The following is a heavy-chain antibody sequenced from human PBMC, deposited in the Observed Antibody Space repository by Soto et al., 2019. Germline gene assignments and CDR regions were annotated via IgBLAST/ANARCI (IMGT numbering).Heavy chain of an antibody. D-gene: IGHD5-12*01. Sequence: GGSLRLSCSASGWAFSGDAMHWVRQAPGKGLGWVAVRSYEGSNKYYADSVKGRLSSSRDNSKNTLYLQMNSLRAEDTAVYYCASIQGGYSAYDPSSYYYYYGMEVWGQGTTVTVSS. CDR1: GWAFSGDA. CDR3: ASIQGGYSAYDPSSYYYYYGMEV. CDR2: RSYEGSNK. J-gene: IGHJ6*02. V-gene: IGHV3-30-3*01.